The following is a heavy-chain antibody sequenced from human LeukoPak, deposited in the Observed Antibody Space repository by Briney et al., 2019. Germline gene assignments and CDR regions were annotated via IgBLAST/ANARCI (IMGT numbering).Heavy chain of an antibody. D-gene: IGHD4-23*01. V-gene: IGHV3-74*01. CDR1: GFTFSRFW. Sequence: SGGSLSLSCAASGFTFSRFWMHWVRHAPGKGLVWVSRINSDGSSTSYADSVKGRFTISRDNAKNTLYLQMNSLRAEDTAVYYCAREGFDGGNSLDYWGQGTLVTVSS. CDR2: INSDGSST. J-gene: IGHJ4*02. CDR3: AREGFDGGNSLDY.